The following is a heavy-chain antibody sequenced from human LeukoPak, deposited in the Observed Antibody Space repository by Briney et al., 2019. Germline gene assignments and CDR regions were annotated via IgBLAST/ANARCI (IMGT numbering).Heavy chain of an antibody. V-gene: IGHV1-18*01. CDR1: GGTFSSYG. Sequence: GASVKVSCKASGGTFSSYGISWVRQAPGQGLEWMGWISAYNGNTNYAQKLQGRVTMTTDTSTSTAYMELRSLRSDDTAVYYCARDTGIIVAYYMDVWGKGTTVTISS. J-gene: IGHJ6*03. D-gene: IGHD2-2*01. CDR2: ISAYNGNT. CDR3: ARDTGIIVAYYMDV.